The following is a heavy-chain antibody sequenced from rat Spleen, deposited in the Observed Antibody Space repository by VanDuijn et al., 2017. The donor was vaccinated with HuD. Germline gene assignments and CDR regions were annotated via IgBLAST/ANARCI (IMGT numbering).Heavy chain of an antibody. J-gene: IGHJ2*01. CDR1: GFSLSNYG. CDR2: IWDNGGT. CDR3: TRGGD. D-gene: IGHD4-2*01. Sequence: VQLKESGPGLVQPSQTLSLTCTVSGFSLSNYGMVWVRQPPGKGLEWMGVIWDNGGTDYASSLKSRLSISRDTSRDQVFLKMSSLQTEDTAIYFCTRGGDWGQGVMVTVSS. V-gene: IGHV2-13*01.